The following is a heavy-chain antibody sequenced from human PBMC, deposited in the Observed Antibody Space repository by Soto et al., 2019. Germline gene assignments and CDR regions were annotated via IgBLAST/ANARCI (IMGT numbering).Heavy chain of an antibody. V-gene: IGHV1-2*04. Sequence: GASVKVSCKASGYTFTGYCMHWVRQAPGQGLEWMGWINPNSGGTNYAQKFQGWVTMTRDTSTSTAYMELRSLRSDDTAVYYCARDWEDDNYDSSGPXWGQGTLVTVSS. CDR2: INPNSGGT. CDR3: ARDWEDDNYDSSGPX. CDR1: GYTFTGYC. D-gene: IGHD3-22*01. J-gene: IGHJ4*02.